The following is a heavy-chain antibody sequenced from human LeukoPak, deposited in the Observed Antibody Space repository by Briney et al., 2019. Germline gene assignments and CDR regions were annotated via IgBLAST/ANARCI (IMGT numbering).Heavy chain of an antibody. V-gene: IGHV1-2*02. Sequence: ASVKVSCKASGYTFTGYYMHWVRQAPGQGLEWMGWINPNSGGTNYAQKFQGRVTMTRDTSISTAYMELSRLRSDDTAVYYCARGKGYSGYEIIDYWGQGTLVTVSS. CDR3: ARGKGYSGYEIIDY. D-gene: IGHD5-12*01. CDR2: INPNSGGT. CDR1: GYTFTGYY. J-gene: IGHJ4*02.